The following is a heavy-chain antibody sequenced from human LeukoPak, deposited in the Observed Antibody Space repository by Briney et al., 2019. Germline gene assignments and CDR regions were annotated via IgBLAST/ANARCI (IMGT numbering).Heavy chain of an antibody. V-gene: IGHV4-59*01. CDR1: GGSISSYY. J-gene: IGHJ4*02. Sequence: SETLSLTCTVSGGSISSYYWGWIRQPPGKGLEWVGYIYYSGRTNYNPSLKSRVTISVDTSKNQFSLKLSSVTAADPAVYYCARSNYDFWSGSPAVQYFYWGQGTLVTVSS. CDR2: IYYSGRT. CDR3: ARSNYDFWSGSPAVQYFY. D-gene: IGHD3-3*01.